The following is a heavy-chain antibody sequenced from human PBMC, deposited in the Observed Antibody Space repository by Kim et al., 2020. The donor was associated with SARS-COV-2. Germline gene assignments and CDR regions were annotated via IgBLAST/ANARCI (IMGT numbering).Heavy chain of an antibody. J-gene: IGHJ4*02. CDR3: ARQGYYDSDAYYF. CDR2: IKEDGSEK. Sequence: GGSLRLSCAASGFTFSSYWMTWVRQAPGKGPEWVANIKEDGSEKFYVDSVKGRFTISRDNAKNSLYLRMNSLRAEDTAGYYCARQGYYDSDAYYFWGQGTLVTVSS. D-gene: IGHD3-22*01. V-gene: IGHV3-7*01. CDR1: GFTFSSYW.